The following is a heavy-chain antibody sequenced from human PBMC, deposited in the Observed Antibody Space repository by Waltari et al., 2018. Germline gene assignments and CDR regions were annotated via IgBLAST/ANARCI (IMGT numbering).Heavy chain of an antibody. V-gene: IGHV4-34*01. Sequence: QVQLQQWGAGLLKPSETLSLTCAVYGGSFSGYYWSWIRQPPGKGLEWIGEINHSGSANYNPSLKSRVTISVDTSKNQFSLKLSSVTAADTAVYYCARIGSGWALGLDYWGQGTLVTVSS. CDR1: GGSFSGYY. CDR3: ARIGSGWALGLDY. J-gene: IGHJ4*02. D-gene: IGHD6-19*01. CDR2: INHSGSA.